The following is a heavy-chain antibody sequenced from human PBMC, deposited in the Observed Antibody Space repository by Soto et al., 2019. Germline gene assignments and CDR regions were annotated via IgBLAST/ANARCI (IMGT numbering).Heavy chain of an antibody. D-gene: IGHD2-15*01. Sequence: SVNVYWKASGYSFTIYYMHWVRQAPRQGLEWMGIINPSGGSTSYAQKFQGRVTMTRDTSTSTVYMELSSLRSEDTAVYYCARSSRVVVAATLLPFDPWGQGTLVTVSS. V-gene: IGHV1-46*03. CDR2: INPSGGST. CDR3: ARSSRVVVAATLLPFDP. CDR1: GYSFTIYY. J-gene: IGHJ5*02.